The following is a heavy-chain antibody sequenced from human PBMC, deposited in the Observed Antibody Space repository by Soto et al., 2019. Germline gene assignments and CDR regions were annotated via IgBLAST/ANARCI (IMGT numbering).Heavy chain of an antibody. V-gene: IGHV1-58*02. CDR2: IVVGSGNT. J-gene: IGHJ3*02. Sequence: SVKVSCKASGFTFTSSAMQWVRQARGQRLEWIGWIVVGSGNTNYAQKFQERVTITRDMSTSTAYMELSSLRSEDTAVYYCAARYYGDYGYAFDIWGQGTMVTVSS. D-gene: IGHD4-17*01. CDR1: GFTFTSSA. CDR3: AARYYGDYGYAFDI.